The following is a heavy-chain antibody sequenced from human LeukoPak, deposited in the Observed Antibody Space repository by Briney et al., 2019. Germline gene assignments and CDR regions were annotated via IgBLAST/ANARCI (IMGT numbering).Heavy chain of an antibody. V-gene: IGHV3-21*01. CDR2: ISSSSSYI. J-gene: IGHJ5*02. CDR1: GFTFSSYA. D-gene: IGHD6-19*01. CDR3: ARDKQPGIAVAGTLDP. Sequence: GGSLRLSCAASGFTFSSYAMSWVRQAPGKGLEWVSSISSSSSYIYYADSVKGRFTISRDNAKNSLYLQMNSLRAEDTAVYYCARDKQPGIAVAGTLDPWGQGTLVTVSS.